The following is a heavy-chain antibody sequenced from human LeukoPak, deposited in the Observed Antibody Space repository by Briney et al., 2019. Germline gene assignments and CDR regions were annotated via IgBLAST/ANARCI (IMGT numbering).Heavy chain of an antibody. V-gene: IGHV4-39*01. D-gene: IGHD3-3*01. CDR1: GGSISSSSYY. CDR3: ARAPYDFWGGYYIHFDY. Sequence: SETLSLTCTVSGGSISSSSYYWGWIRQPPGKGLEWVVSIYYSGSSYYNPSLKSRVTISVDTSKNQFSLKLSSGTAADTAVYYCARAPYDFWGGYYIHFDYWGQGTLVTVSS. J-gene: IGHJ4*02. CDR2: IYYSGSS.